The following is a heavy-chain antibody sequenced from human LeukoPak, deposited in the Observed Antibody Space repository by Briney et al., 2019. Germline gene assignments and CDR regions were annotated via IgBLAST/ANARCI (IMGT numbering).Heavy chain of an antibody. J-gene: IGHJ4*02. CDR1: GDSINSSDYY. CDR2: IYYSGSI. CDR3: ARHGNWDPFDY. D-gene: IGHD7-27*01. V-gene: IGHV4-39*01. Sequence: SETLSLTCTVSGDSINSSDYYWAWIRQPPGEGLEWIATIYYSGSIYYKPSLKSRLTISVDSSKNQFSLKMNSVTAADTAVYYCARHGNWDPFDYWGQGTLVTVSS.